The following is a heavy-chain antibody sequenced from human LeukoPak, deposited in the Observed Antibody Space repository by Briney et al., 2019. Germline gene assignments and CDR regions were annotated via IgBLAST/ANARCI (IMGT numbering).Heavy chain of an antibody. J-gene: IGHJ5*01. Sequence: SETLSLTCSVSGDSISGFYWNWIRQSPEKGLEWVAVTHYSGTTNYNPSLKSRITISIDTSRQQFFLKLSSVTAADTAVYYCVLAPNSNWFDFWGQGTRVTVSS. CDR2: THYSGTT. D-gene: IGHD2-8*01. CDR1: GDSISGFY. V-gene: IGHV4-59*12. CDR3: VLAPNSNWFDF.